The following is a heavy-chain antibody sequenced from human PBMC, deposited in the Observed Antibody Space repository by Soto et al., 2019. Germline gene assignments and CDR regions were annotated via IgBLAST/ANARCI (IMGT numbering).Heavy chain of an antibody. CDR1: GGSISSSNW. J-gene: IGHJ4*02. V-gene: IGHV4-4*02. Sequence: SETLSLTCAVSGGSISSSNWWSWVRQPPGKGLEWIGEIYHSGSTNYNPSLKSRVTISVDKSKNQFSLKLSSVTAADTAVYYCARDRVVGYSSGWYGDPGSQFDYWGQGTLVTVSS. D-gene: IGHD6-19*01. CDR2: IYHSGST. CDR3: ARDRVVGYSSGWYGDPGSQFDY.